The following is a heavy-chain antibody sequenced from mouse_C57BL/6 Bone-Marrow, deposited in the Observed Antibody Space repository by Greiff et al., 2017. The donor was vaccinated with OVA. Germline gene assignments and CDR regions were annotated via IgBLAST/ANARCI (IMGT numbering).Heavy chain of an antibody. J-gene: IGHJ2*01. CDR1: GYTFTSYW. CDR3: APGDSSGY. Sequence: QVQLQQPGAELVRPGTSVKLSCKASGYTFTSYWMHWVKQRPGQGLEWIGVIDPSDSYTNYNQKFKGKATLTVDTSSSTAYMQLSSLTSEDSAVYCCAPGDSSGYWGQGTTLTVSS. V-gene: IGHV1-59*01. D-gene: IGHD3-2*02. CDR2: IDPSDSYT.